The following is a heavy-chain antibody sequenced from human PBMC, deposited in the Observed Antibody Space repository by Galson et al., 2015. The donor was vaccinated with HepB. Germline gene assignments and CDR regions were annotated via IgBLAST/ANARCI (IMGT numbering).Heavy chain of an antibody. Sequence: SLRLSCAASGFTFSSYAMGWVRQAPGKGLEWVSALSGSGGSTYYADSVKGRFTISRDNSKNTLYLQMNSLRAEDTAVYYCARVRSGYSNDYWGQGTLVTVSS. CDR3: ARVRSGYSNDY. J-gene: IGHJ4*02. CDR2: LSGSGGST. CDR1: GFTFSSYA. D-gene: IGHD3-3*01. V-gene: IGHV3-23*01.